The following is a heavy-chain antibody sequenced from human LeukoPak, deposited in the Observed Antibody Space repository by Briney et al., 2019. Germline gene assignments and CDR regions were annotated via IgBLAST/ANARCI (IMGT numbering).Heavy chain of an antibody. Sequence: PSETLSLTCTVSGGSISNNYWSWIRQPAGKGLEWIGRIYYSGRTNYSPSLNSRVTMSVDTSKNQFSLKLRSVTAADTAVYYRARDRRDYGDYSYFDYWGQGTLVTVSS. J-gene: IGHJ4*02. CDR2: IYYSGRT. CDR3: ARDRRDYGDYSYFDY. V-gene: IGHV4-4*07. D-gene: IGHD4-17*01. CDR1: GGSISNNY.